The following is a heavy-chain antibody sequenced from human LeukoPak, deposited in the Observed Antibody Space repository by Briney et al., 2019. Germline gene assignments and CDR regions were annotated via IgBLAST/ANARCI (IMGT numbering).Heavy chain of an antibody. J-gene: IGHJ3*02. CDR3: ARVGDDDAFDI. V-gene: IGHV3-64*01. CDR1: GFTFRSYS. D-gene: IGHD1-1*01. Sequence: PGGSLRLPCAASGFTFRSYSMHWVRQAPGKGLEYVSAIGTDGDNTYYANSVKDRFTISRDNSKNTLFLQMGSLTADDMAIYYCARVGDDDAFDIWGQGTMVIVSS. CDR2: IGTDGDNT.